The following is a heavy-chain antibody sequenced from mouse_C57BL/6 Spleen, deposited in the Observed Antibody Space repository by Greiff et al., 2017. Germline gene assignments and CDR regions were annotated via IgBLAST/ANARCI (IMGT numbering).Heavy chain of an antibody. Sequence: VQVVESGAELVRPGASVTLSCEASGYTFTDYAMHWVKQTPVHGLEWIGAIDPETCGTAYNQKFKGKVIMTADKSSSTAYMELRSLKSEDSAVYYCTDLLGAMDYWGQGTSVTVSA. V-gene: IGHV1-15*01. CDR1: GYTFTDYA. CDR2: IDPETCGT. CDR3: TDLLGAMDY. J-gene: IGHJ4*01. D-gene: IGHD2-1*01.